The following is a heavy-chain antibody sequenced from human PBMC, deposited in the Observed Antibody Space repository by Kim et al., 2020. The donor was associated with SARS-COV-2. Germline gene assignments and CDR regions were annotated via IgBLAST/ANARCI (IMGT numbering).Heavy chain of an antibody. CDR2: IGQDGSLK. V-gene: IGHV3-7*01. Sequence: GGSLRLSWVASGFSFSMSWMTWVRQAPGKGLEWLANIGQDGSLKQYANFLKVRFTISRDNAKNSVFLQMSSLRVDDTSVYYCARSVDYAFDYWHQGTLL. CDR1: GFSFSMSW. J-gene: IGHJ4*02. D-gene: IGHD4-17*01. CDR3: ARSVDYAFDY.